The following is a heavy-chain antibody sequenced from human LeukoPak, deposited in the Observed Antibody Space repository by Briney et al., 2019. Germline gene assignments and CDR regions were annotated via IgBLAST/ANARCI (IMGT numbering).Heavy chain of an antibody. J-gene: IGHJ4*02. V-gene: IGHV3-23*01. CDR1: GXTFAXYA. CDR2: VSGSGGET. Sequence: GGSLRLSCAASGXTFAXYAXXWXXXAXGXGPXWVXXVSGSGGETHSTDSVRGRFTISRDNSKGTLYLQMSSLRAEDTAVYYCAKVPHYGGNSPYFDSWGQGTLVTVSS. D-gene: IGHD4-23*01. CDR3: AKVPHYGGNSPYFDS.